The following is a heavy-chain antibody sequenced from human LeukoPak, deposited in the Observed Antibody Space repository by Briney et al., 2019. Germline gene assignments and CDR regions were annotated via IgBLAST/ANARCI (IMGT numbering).Heavy chain of an antibody. D-gene: IGHD2-2*01. CDR2: IKVNGTAK. CDR1: GFSFSSYW. V-gene: IGHV3-7*04. CDR3: VGGAPGY. J-gene: IGHJ4*02. Sequence: PGGSLRLSCAASGFSFSSYWMTWIRQSPEKGLEWVAHIKVNGTAKLYVDSVKGRFTISRDNAKNSVYLQMNDVRVEDTAVYYCVGGAPGYWGQGALVTASS.